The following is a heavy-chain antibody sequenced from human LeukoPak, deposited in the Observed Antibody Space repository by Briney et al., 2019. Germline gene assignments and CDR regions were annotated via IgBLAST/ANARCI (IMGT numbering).Heavy chain of an antibody. J-gene: IGHJ4*02. D-gene: IGHD3-22*01. CDR3: ASRDPYDSRGYYYVFAPPDY. CDR2: ISYDVSNK. Sequence: GGSRTLSCPAYGFTFSTYAMHWVRQAPGKGLEWVAVISYDVSNKYYADSVKGRFTISRDNSKNTLYLQMNSLRAEGTAVYYCASRDPYDSRGYYYVFAPPDYWGQGTLVTVSS. V-gene: IGHV3-30*01. CDR1: GFTFSTYA.